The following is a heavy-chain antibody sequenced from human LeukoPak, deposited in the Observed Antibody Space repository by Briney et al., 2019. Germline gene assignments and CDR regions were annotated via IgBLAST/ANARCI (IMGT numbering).Heavy chain of an antibody. Sequence: ASVKVSCKASGYTFTGYYMHWVRQAPGQGLEWMGWINPNGGGTNYAQKFQGWVTMTRDTSISTAYMELSRLRSDDTAVYYCARDSCSTSCYAYFDYWGQGTLVTVSS. CDR3: ARDSCSTSCYAYFDY. J-gene: IGHJ4*02. V-gene: IGHV1-2*04. D-gene: IGHD2-2*01. CDR2: INPNGGGT. CDR1: GYTFTGYY.